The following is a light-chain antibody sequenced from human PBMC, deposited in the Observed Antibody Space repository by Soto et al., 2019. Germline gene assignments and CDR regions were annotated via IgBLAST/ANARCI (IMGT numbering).Light chain of an antibody. CDR3: QQYNNWPPWIT. J-gene: IGKJ5*01. Sequence: EIVMTQSPATLSVSPGERATLSCRASQSVSSNLAWYQQKPGQAPRLLICGASTRATGIPARFSGSGSGTEFTLTISSLQSEDFAVYYCQQYNNWPPWITFGQGTRLEIK. CDR1: QSVSSN. CDR2: GAS. V-gene: IGKV3-15*01.